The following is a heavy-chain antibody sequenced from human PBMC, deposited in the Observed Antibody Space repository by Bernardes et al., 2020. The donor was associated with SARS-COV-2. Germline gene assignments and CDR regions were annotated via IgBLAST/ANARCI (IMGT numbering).Heavy chain of an antibody. CDR3: VKEAAETAYGDF. D-gene: IGHD6-13*01. V-gene: IGHV3-23*01. J-gene: IGHJ4*02. CDR1: GFTFGSFA. CDR2: LSDLSTRL. Sequence: GGSLRLSCVASGFTFGSFAMTWVRQAPGKGLAWVSPLSDLSTRLYYTDSVKGRFTISRDNSKNTLYLQMNTLRADDTAVYFCVKEAAETAYGDFWGQGILVTVAS.